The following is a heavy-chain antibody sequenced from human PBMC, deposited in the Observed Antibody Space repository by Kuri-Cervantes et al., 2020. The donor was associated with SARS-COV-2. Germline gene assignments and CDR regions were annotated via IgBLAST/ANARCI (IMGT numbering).Heavy chain of an antibody. CDR3: TTGYDFWSGYYRFDYYYYYMDV. D-gene: IGHD3-3*01. Sequence: GGSLRLSCEVSGFLFSASAIHWVRQGSGKGLEWVGRVRGKANNYATAYAASVKGRFTISRDDSKNTLYLQMNSLKTEDTAVYYCTTGYDFWSGYYRFDYYYYYMDVWGKGTTVTVSS. J-gene: IGHJ6*03. CDR1: GFLFSASA. V-gene: IGHV3-73*01. CDR2: VRGKANNYAT.